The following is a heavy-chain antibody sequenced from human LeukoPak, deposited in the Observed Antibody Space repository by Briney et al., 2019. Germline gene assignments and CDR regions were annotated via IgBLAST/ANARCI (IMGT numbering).Heavy chain of an antibody. V-gene: IGHV4-61*01. CDR1: GGCVSSGSYH. Sequence: SETLSLTCTVSGGCVSSGSYHWSWLRQPPGQGLVWIGYIYYSGSTNYNSFLKSRVTISVDPSKSQFSLKLSSVTAADTAVYYCAVRYFDWLSGDAEYFRHWGQGTLVTVSS. CDR2: IYYSGST. D-gene: IGHD3-9*01. J-gene: IGHJ1*01. CDR3: AVRYFDWLSGDAEYFRH.